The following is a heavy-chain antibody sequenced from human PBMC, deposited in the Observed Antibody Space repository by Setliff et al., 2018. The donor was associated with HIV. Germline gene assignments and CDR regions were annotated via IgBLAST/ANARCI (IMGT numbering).Heavy chain of an antibody. CDR1: GGSMSSYY. Sequence: PSETLSLTCTVSGGSMSSYYWSWIRQPPGKGLEWIGEIKHSGSTNYNPSLKSRVTISVDTAKNQFSLNLTSVTAADTAVHYCARGGFKWSGSYADYWGQGTLVTVSS. CDR3: ARGGFKWSGSYADY. J-gene: IGHJ4*02. D-gene: IGHD1-26*01. V-gene: IGHV4-34*01. CDR2: IKHSGST.